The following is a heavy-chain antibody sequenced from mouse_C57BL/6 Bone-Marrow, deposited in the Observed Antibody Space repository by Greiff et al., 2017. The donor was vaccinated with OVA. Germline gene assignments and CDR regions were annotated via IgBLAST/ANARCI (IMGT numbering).Heavy chain of an antibody. CDR3: ANDYDEAWFAY. J-gene: IGHJ3*01. CDR1: GYTFTSYW. Sequence: QVQLQQPVAELVKPGASVKMSCKASGYTFTSYWITWVKQRPGQGLEWIGDIYPGSGSTNYNEKFTSKATLTVDTSSSTAYMQLSSLTSEDSAVYYCANDYDEAWFAYWGQGTLVTVSA. CDR2: IYPGSGST. D-gene: IGHD2-4*01. V-gene: IGHV1-55*01.